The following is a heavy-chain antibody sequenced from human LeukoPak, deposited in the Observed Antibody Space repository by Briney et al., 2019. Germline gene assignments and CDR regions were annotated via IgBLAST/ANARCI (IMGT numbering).Heavy chain of an antibody. J-gene: IGHJ4*02. V-gene: IGHV3-23*01. Sequence: GGSLRLSCAASGFTFSSYAMSWVRQAPGKGLEWVSAISGSGGSTYYADSVKGRFTISRDNSKNTLYLQMNSLRAEGTAVYYCAGGPTYYYGSGSYPDYWGQGTLVTVSS. CDR2: ISGSGGST. D-gene: IGHD3-10*01. CDR1: GFTFSSYA. CDR3: AGGPTYYYGSGSYPDY.